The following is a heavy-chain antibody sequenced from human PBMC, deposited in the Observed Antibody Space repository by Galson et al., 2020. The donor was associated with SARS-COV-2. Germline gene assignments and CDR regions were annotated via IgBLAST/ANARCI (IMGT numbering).Heavy chain of an antibody. CDR3: ARGPRFGEVLAPWDS. Sequence: TGGSLRLSCAASAFTFSSYAMHWVRQAPGKGLEWVAVISNDGSNRYYADSVKGRFTSSRDNSKNTLFLQMNSLRVEDTAVYYCARGPRFGEVLAPWDSWGQGTLGTVCS. D-gene: IGHD3-10*01. J-gene: IGHJ5*01. V-gene: IGHV3-30-3*01. CDR1: AFTFSSYA. CDR2: ISNDGSNR.